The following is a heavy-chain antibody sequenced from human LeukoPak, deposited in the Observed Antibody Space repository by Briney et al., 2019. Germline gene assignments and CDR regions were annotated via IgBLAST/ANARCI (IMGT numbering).Heavy chain of an antibody. J-gene: IGHJ4*02. CDR2: ISYDGSNK. Sequence: GGSLRPSCAASGFTFSSYGTHWVRQAPGKGLEWVAVISYDGSNKYYADSVKGRFTISRDNSKNTLYLQMNSLRAEDTAVYYCAKEQDYYDSSGYYDYWGQGTLVTVSS. D-gene: IGHD3-22*01. V-gene: IGHV3-30*18. CDR1: GFTFSSYG. CDR3: AKEQDYYDSSGYYDY.